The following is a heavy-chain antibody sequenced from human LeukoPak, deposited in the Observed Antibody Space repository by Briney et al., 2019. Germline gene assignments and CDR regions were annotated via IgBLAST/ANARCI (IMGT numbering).Heavy chain of an antibody. CDR3: AKIVSGVYFDY. J-gene: IGHJ4*02. CDR1: GFTFSSYS. D-gene: IGHD3-16*02. Sequence: GGSLRLSCAASGFTFSSYSMNWVRQAPGKGLEWVSAISGSGGSTYYADSVKGRFTISRDNSKNTLYLQMNSLRAEDTAVYYCAKIVSGVYFDYWGQGTLVTVSS. CDR2: ISGSGGST. V-gene: IGHV3-23*01.